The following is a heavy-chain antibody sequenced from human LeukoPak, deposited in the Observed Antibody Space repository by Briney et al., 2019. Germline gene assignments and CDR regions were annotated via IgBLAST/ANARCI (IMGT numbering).Heavy chain of an antibody. CDR1: GFTFSSYS. CDR3: ARDLAPIVVVVVATGWWFDP. CDR2: ISSSSSYI. D-gene: IGHD2-15*01. V-gene: IGHV3-21*01. J-gene: IGHJ5*02. Sequence: GGSLRLSCAASGFTFSSYSMNWVRQAPGKGLEWVSSISSSSSYIYYADSVKGRFTISRDNAKNSLYLQMNSLRAEDTAVYYCARDLAPIVVVVVATGWWFDPWGQGTLVTVSS.